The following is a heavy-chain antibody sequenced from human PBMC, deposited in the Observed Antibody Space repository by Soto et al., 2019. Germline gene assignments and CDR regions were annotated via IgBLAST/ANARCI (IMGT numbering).Heavy chain of an antibody. V-gene: IGHV3-30*18. CDR2: VSSDGRTK. Sequence: TGGSLRLSCVASGFAFSRYGIHWVRQAPGKGLEWVGVVSSDGRTKYYADSVKGRFTISRDNFKNTLYLQMGSLRPEDTAVYYCAKEIEVAGDLDYWGHGTLVTVSS. CDR1: GFAFSRYG. D-gene: IGHD6-19*01. J-gene: IGHJ4*01. CDR3: AKEIEVAGDLDY.